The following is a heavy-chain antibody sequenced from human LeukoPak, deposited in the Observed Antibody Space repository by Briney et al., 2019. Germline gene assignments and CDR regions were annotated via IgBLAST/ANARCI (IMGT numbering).Heavy chain of an antibody. CDR2: INPSGGST. CDR3: AAKSLVADNWFDP. D-gene: IGHD5-12*01. CDR1: GYTFTSYY. Sequence: GASVKVSCKASGYTFTSYYMHWVRQAPGQGLEWMGIINPSGGSTNYAQKFQGRVTITRDMSTSTAYMELSSLRSEDTAVYYCAAKSLVADNWFDPWGQGTLVTVSS. J-gene: IGHJ5*02. V-gene: IGHV1-46*01.